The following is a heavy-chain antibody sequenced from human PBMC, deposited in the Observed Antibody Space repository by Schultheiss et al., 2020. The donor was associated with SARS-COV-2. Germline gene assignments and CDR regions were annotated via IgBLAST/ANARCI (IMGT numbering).Heavy chain of an antibody. CDR2: ISYDGSNK. J-gene: IGHJ6*02. Sequence: GGSLRLSCAASGFTFSSYAMHWVRQAPGKGLEWVAVISYDGSNKYYADSVKGRFTISRDNSKNTLYLQMNSLRAEDTAVYYCSRTGGSPPYYYYYGMDVWGQGTTVTGSS. CDR3: SRTGGSPPYYYYYGMDV. D-gene: IGHD5-12*01. V-gene: IGHV3-30*04. CDR1: GFTFSSYA.